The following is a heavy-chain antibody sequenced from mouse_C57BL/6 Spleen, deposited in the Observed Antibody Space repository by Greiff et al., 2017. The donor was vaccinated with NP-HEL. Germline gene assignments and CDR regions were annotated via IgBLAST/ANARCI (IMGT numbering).Heavy chain of an antibody. CDR2: IWSGGST. V-gene: IGHV2-2*01. J-gene: IGHJ4*01. D-gene: IGHD1-1*01. CDR3: AIYYGSSYDYAMDY. Sequence: QVQLKQSGPGLVQPSQSLSITCTVSGFSLTSYGVHWVRQSPGKGLEWLGVIWSGGSTDYNAAFISRLSISKDNSKSQVFFKMNRLQADDTAIYYCAIYYGSSYDYAMDYWGQGTSVTVSS. CDR1: GFSLTSYG.